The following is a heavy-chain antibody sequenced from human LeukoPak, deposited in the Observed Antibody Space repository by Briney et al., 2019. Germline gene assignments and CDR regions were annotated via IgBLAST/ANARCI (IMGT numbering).Heavy chain of an antibody. J-gene: IGHJ4*02. CDR3: AKDGSSRLGYSGYAPGLFDY. Sequence: GGSLRLSCAASGFTFSSYAMSWVRQAPGKGLEWVSAISGSGGSTYYADSMKGRFTISRDNSKNTLYLQMNSLRAEDTAVYYCAKDGSSRLGYSGYAPGLFDYWGQGTLVTVSS. V-gene: IGHV3-23*01. CDR2: ISGSGGST. D-gene: IGHD5-12*01. CDR1: GFTFSSYA.